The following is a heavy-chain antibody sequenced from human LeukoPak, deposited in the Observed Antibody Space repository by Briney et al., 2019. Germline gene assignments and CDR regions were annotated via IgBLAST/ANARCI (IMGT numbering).Heavy chain of an antibody. D-gene: IGHD6-19*01. V-gene: IGHV6-1*01. J-gene: IGHJ4*02. CDR1: GDSVSSTNGA. CDR3: ARDLGTTGWHTFDY. Sequence: SQTLSLTCAISGDSVSSTNGAWNWIRQSPSGGLEWLGRTYYRSKWYNDYAESMEGRMTISQDTSKNQYSLHLNSVTPDDTAVYYCARDLGTTGWHTFDYWGQGTLVTVSS. CDR2: TYYRSKWYN.